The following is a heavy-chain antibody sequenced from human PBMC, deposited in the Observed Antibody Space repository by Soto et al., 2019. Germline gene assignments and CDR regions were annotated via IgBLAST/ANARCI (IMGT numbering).Heavy chain of an antibody. D-gene: IGHD3-16*01. CDR1: GYTFTKYG. V-gene: IGHV1-18*01. J-gene: IGHJ4*02. CDR2: ISGSSGNA. Sequence: QVQLVQSGAEVKNPGASVKFSCKTSGYTFTKYGVVWVRQAPGQGLEWMGWISGSSGNANYAEKVQGRITLTTDTSTSTAYIELRSLRSDDTAVYYCAREMAGLGGEYDYWGQGTLVTVSS. CDR3: AREMAGLGGEYDY.